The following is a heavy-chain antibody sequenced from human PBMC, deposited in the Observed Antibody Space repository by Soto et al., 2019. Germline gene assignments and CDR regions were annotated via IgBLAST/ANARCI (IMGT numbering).Heavy chain of an antibody. J-gene: IGHJ4*02. V-gene: IGHV3-30*18. Sequence: PGGSLRLSCAASGVTLSNHGMHWVRQAPGKGLEWVALIAYDGSNKYYADSVKGRFTISRDNSRNTLYLQMNSLRDEDTAMYYCAKDREVVGSSEYFDFWGQGTLVTVSS. CDR3: AKDREVVGSSEYFDF. CDR1: GVTLSNHG. CDR2: IAYDGSNK. D-gene: IGHD2-2*01.